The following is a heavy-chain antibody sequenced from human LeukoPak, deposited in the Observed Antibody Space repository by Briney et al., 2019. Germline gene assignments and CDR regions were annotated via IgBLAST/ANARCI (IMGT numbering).Heavy chain of an antibody. V-gene: IGHV3-74*01. CDR3: ARDTGTVGATDY. J-gene: IGHJ4*02. D-gene: IGHD1-26*01. CDR1: GFTLSSYW. Sequence: PGGSLRLSCAASGFTLSSYWMHWVRHGPGKGLVWVSRANSDGSSTSYADSVEGRFTISRDNAKNTLYLQMNSLRAEDTAVYYCARDTGTVGATDYWGQGTLVTVSS. CDR2: ANSDGSST.